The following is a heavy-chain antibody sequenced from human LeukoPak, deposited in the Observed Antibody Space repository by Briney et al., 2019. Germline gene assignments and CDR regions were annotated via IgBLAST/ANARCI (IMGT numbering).Heavy chain of an antibody. D-gene: IGHD5-12*01. V-gene: IGHV3-30-3*01. J-gene: IGHJ4*02. CDR3: AREGGYSGYDPFDY. Sequence: PGGSLRLSCIASGFTLSTYTMHWVRQAPGKGLEWVAFISYDGLNNYVLDSVRGRFTISRDSSKNTLYLQVDSLGVEDTAVYYCAREGGYSGYDPFDYWGQGILVIVSS. CDR2: ISYDGLNN. CDR1: GFTLSTYT.